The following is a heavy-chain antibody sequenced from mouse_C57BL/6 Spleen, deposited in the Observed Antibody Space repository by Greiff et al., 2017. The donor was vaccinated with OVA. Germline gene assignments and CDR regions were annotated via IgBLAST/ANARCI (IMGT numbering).Heavy chain of an antibody. J-gene: IGHJ1*03. CDR2: IDPETGGT. V-gene: IGHV1-15*01. CDR3: HWYFDV. CDR1: GYTFTDYE. Sequence: QVQLQQSGAELVRPGASVTLSCKASGYTFTDYEMHWVKQTPVHGLEWIGAIDPETGGTAYNQKFKGKAILTADKSSSTAYMELRSVTSEDSAVYYCHWYFDVWGTGTTVTVSS.